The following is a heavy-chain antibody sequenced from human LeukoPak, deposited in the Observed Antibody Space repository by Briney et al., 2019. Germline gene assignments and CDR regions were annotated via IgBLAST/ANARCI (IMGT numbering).Heavy chain of an antibody. D-gene: IGHD3-22*01. Sequence: GGSLRLSCAASGFTFSTYWMHWVRQAPGKGLVWVSRISSDGSITSYADSVKGRFTISRDNAKNTLYLQMNSLRAEDTAVYYCASDYDSSGYMGMWGQGTLVTVSS. V-gene: IGHV3-74*01. CDR2: ISSDGSIT. CDR1: GFTFSTYW. CDR3: ASDYDSSGYMGM. J-gene: IGHJ4*02.